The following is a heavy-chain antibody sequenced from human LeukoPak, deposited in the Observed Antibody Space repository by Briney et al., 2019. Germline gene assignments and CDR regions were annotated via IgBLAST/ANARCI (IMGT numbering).Heavy chain of an antibody. CDR1: GFTFSNAW. CDR2: IKSKTDGGTT. J-gene: IGHJ6*04. CDR3: TTDWSSITMVRGVMDV. V-gene: IGHV3-15*01. D-gene: IGHD3-10*01. Sequence: GGSLRLSGAASGFTFSNAWMSWVRQAPGKGLEWVGRIKSKTDGGTTDYAAPVKGRFTISRDDSKNTLYLQMNSLKTEDTAVYYCTTDWSSITMVRGVMDVWGKGTTVTVSS.